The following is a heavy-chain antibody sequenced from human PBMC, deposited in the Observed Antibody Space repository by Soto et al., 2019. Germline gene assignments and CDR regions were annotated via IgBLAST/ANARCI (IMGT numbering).Heavy chain of an antibody. CDR2: ISYDGDNK. D-gene: IGHD1-1*01. CDR1: GFTFSYHA. CDR3: ARGTTTSAFSAMGV. V-gene: IGHV3-30-3*01. J-gene: IGHJ6*02. Sequence: QVQLVESGGGVVQPGRSLRLSCAASGFTFSYHALNWVRQAPGKGLEWVAVISYDGDNKYIAESVKGRFTISRDNSKNTVSLQMNRLRTEDTAMYFCARGTTTSAFSAMGVWGQGTTVTVSS.